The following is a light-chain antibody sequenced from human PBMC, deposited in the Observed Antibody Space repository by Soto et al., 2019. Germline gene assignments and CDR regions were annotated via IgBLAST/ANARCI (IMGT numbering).Light chain of an antibody. V-gene: IGLV1-51*01. Sequence: QSVLTQPPSVSAAPGQKVTLSCSGISSNIGDNFVSWYQKLPGTAPKLLIYDNDKRPSGISDRFSGSKSGTSASLTISGLQAEDEADYYCSSYTSSSTLFGTGTKVTVL. CDR1: SSNIGDNF. CDR3: SSYTSSSTL. CDR2: DND. J-gene: IGLJ1*01.